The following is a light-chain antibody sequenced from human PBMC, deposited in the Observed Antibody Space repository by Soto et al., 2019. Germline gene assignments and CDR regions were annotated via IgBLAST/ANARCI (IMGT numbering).Light chain of an antibody. J-gene: IGKJ1*01. V-gene: IGKV1-5*03. CDR1: QSLDSW. CDR2: KTS. CDR3: QQYHSFST. Sequence: DIQMTQSPSTLSASVEDRVTITCRASQSLDSWLAWYQQKPGKPPKLLNYKTSILEFGGPSRFSGSGSGTLVTLTISSLQPDDFATYYCQQYHSFSTFSQGTKVEIK.